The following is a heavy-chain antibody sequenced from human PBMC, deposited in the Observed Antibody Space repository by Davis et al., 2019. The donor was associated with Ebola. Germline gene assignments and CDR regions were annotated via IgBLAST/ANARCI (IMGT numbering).Heavy chain of an antibody. Sequence: PGGSLRLSCAASGLAISRSVLYWVRQAPGKGLEWVSASTESEADITYADSVKGRFTVSRDNSMNTVYLQCNSLRVEDTAVYYCAKLAVRGNYYGSDFWGRGTLVTVSS. V-gene: IGHV3-23*01. D-gene: IGHD3-10*01. CDR1: GLAISRSV. CDR3: AKLAVRGNYYGSDF. J-gene: IGHJ4*02. CDR2: STESEADI.